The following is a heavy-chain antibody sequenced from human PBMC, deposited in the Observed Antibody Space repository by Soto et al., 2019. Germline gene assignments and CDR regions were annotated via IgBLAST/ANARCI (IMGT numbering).Heavy chain of an antibody. D-gene: IGHD2-21*02. CDR3: ARRHVLTAILYDYGIDV. V-gene: IGHV1-46*01. Sequence: ASVKVSCKASGYTFTNYYIHWVRQAPGQGLEWMGIINPSTGSTTYAQKFQGRVTLTRDTSTSTVYMDLSSLRSEDTAVYYCARRHVLTAILYDYGIDVWGPGTTVTV. CDR2: INPSTGST. J-gene: IGHJ6*02. CDR1: GYTFTNYY.